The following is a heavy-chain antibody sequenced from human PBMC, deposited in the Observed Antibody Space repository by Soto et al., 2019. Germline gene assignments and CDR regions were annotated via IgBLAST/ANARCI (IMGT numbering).Heavy chain of an antibody. D-gene: IGHD3-22*01. Sequence: PSETLSLTCAVSGGSISSGGYSWSWIRQPPGKGLEWIGYMYHSGSTYYNPSLKSRVTISVDTSKNQFSLKLSSVTAADTAVYYCARHPSRRYYDSSGYYYPLVYGMDVWGQGTTVTVSS. V-gene: IGHV4-30-2*01. CDR1: GGSISSGGYS. J-gene: IGHJ6*02. CDR2: MYHSGST. CDR3: ARHPSRRYYDSSGYYYPLVYGMDV.